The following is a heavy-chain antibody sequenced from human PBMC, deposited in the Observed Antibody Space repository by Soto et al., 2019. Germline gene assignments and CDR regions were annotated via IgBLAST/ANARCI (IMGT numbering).Heavy chain of an antibody. J-gene: IGHJ4*02. CDR2: ISGGGRPI. Sequence: VQLVESGGGSVQPGGSLRLSCAASGFTFSTFSMNWVRQAPGRGLEWLSYISGGGRPISYADSVKGRFTISRDNAKNSLYLQMDSLTDEDTAVYYCARDLGWAFDSWGQGTLVTVSS. V-gene: IGHV3-48*02. D-gene: IGHD6-19*01. CDR1: GFTFSTFS. CDR3: ARDLGWAFDS.